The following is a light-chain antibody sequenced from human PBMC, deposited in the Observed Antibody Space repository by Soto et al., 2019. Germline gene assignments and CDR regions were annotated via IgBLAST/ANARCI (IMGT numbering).Light chain of an antibody. CDR2: DVS. Sequence: EMVLTQSPAPLSLSPGERDTLSCRASQRVSSYLAWYQQKPGQAPRLLIYDVSNRATGIPVRFRGSGSGTDFTLTSSRLDPEDFAGYYFQLRTTWPPILFGRGTRPEIK. CDR3: QLRTTWPPIL. CDR1: QRVSSY. J-gene: IGKJ5*01. V-gene: IGKV3-11*01.